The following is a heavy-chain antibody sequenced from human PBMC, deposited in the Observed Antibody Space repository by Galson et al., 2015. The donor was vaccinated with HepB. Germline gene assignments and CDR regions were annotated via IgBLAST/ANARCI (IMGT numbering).Heavy chain of an antibody. Sequence: SETLSLTCTVSGGSISSSSYYWGWIRQPPGKGLEWIGSIYYSGSTYYNPSLKSRVTISVDTSKNQFSLKLSSVTAADTAVYYCARQRIVVVPSYFDYWGQGTLVTVSS. CDR1: GGSISSSSYY. V-gene: IGHV4-39*01. CDR3: ARQRIVVVPSYFDY. D-gene: IGHD2-2*01. CDR2: IYYSGST. J-gene: IGHJ4*02.